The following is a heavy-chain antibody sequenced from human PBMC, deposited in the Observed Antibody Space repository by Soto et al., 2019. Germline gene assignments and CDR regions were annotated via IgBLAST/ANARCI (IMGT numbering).Heavy chain of an antibody. J-gene: IGHJ4*02. CDR2: ISGSGGIT. V-gene: IGHV3-23*01. CDR3: AKDGGYAYYDSSGYYFGY. Sequence: PGGSLRLSCAVSGFTFSSYAMSWVRQAPGKGLEWVSAISGSGGITYYADSVKGRFTISRDNSKNTLYLQMNSLRAEDTAVYYCAKDGGYAYYDSSGYYFGYWGQGTRVTVSS. D-gene: IGHD3-22*01. CDR1: GFTFSSYA.